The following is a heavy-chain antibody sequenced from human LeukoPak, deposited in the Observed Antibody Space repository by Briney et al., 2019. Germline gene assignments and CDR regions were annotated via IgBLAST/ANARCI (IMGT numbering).Heavy chain of an antibody. J-gene: IGHJ4*02. CDR3: ARDTQGGYFDY. Sequence: ASVKVSCKASGYTFTGYYMHWVRQASGQGLEWMGWISAYNGNTNYAQKLQGRVTMTTDTSTSTAYMELRSLRSDDTAVYYCARDTQGGYFDYWGQGTLVTVSS. CDR1: GYTFTGYY. D-gene: IGHD3-16*01. V-gene: IGHV1-18*04. CDR2: ISAYNGNT.